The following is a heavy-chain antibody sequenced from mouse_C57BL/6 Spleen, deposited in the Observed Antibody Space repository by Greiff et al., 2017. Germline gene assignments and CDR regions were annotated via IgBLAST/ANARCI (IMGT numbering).Heavy chain of an antibody. V-gene: IGHV5-4*03. D-gene: IGHD1-1*01. CDR1: GFTFSSYA. Sequence: DVKLVESGGGLVKPGGSLKLSCAASGFTFSSYAMSWVRQTPEKRLEWVATISDGGSYTYYPDNVKGRFTISRDNAKNNLYLQMSHLKSEDTAMYYGARVTTVVANYAMDYWGQGASVTVSS. J-gene: IGHJ4*01. CDR3: ARVTTVVANYAMDY. CDR2: ISDGGSYT.